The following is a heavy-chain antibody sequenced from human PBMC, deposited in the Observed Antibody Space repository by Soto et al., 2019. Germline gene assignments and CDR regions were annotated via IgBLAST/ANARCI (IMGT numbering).Heavy chain of an antibody. J-gene: IGHJ4*02. D-gene: IGHD5-12*01. Sequence: EVQLVESGGGLVQPGGSLRLSCAASGFTVSSNYMSWVRQAPGKGLEWVSVIYSGGSTYYADSVKGRFTISRDNSKNTLYLQMNSLRAEDTAVYYCARGSSGYAGWYYFDYWGQGTLVTVSS. CDR1: GFTVSSNY. V-gene: IGHV3-66*01. CDR2: IYSGGST. CDR3: ARGSSGYAGWYYFDY.